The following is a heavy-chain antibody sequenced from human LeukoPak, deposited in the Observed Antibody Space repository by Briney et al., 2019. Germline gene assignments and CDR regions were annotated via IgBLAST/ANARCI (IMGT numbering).Heavy chain of an antibody. CDR3: ARVSSGSYYYYYYMDV. J-gene: IGHJ6*03. CDR2: INPSGGST. V-gene: IGHV1-46*01. D-gene: IGHD3-10*01. Sequence: ASVKVSCKASGYTFTSYYMHWVRQAPGQGLEWMGIINPSGGSTSYAQKFQGRVTITRDTSISTAYMELSSLMSEDTAVYYCARVSSGSYYYYYYMDVWGKGTTVTVSS. CDR1: GYTFTSYY.